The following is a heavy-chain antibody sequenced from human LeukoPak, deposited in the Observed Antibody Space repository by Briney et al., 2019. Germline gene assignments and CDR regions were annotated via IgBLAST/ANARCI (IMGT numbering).Heavy chain of an antibody. D-gene: IGHD6-6*01. CDR3: ARGPNSNWSGLDF. CDR2: ISSSSSTI. V-gene: IGHV3-48*01. J-gene: IGHJ4*02. Sequence: GGSLRLSCAASGFTFSSHSMNWVRQAPGKGLEWVSYISSSSSTIYYADSVKGRFTISRDNAKNSLYLQVNNLRAEDTAVYYCARGPNSNWSGLDFWGQGTLLTVSS. CDR1: GFTFSSHS.